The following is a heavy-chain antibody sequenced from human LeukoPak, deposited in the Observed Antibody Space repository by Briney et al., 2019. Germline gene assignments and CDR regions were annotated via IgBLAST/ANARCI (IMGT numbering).Heavy chain of an antibody. CDR1: GGSISPYY. V-gene: IGHV4-59*01. CDR2: IYYSGST. D-gene: IGHD2-2*01. J-gene: IGHJ4*02. CDR3: ARARGYCSSTSCSLDFGY. Sequence: SETLSLTCTVSGGSISPYYWSWIRQPPGKGLEWIGYIYYSGSTNYNPSLKSRVTISVDTSKNQSSLRLSSVTAADTAVYYCARARGYCSSTSCSLDFGYWGQGTLVTVSS.